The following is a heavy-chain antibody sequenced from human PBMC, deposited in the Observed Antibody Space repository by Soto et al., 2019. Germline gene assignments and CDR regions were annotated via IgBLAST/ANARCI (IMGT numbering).Heavy chain of an antibody. CDR3: ARSLDYYFGMDV. CDR2: IWYDGNNK. Sequence: QVQLVESGGGVVQPGGSLRLSCAASGFTFSSYVIHWVRQAPGKGLEWVTVIWYDGNNKYYADSVKGRFTITRDNSKNTTYLQMNSLTPEDTAVYDCARSLDYYFGMDVWGQGTTVTISS. V-gene: IGHV3-30-3*01. J-gene: IGHJ6*02. CDR1: GFTFSSYV.